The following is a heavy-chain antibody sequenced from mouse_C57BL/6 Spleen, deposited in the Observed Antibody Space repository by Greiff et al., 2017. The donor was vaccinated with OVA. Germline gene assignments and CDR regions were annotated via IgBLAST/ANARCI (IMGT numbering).Heavy chain of an antibody. J-gene: IGHJ3*01. CDR2: IWWDDDK. D-gene: IGHD2-5*01. V-gene: IGHV8-8*01. CDR1: GFSLSTFGMG. Sequence: QVTLKESGPGILQPSQTLSLTCSFSGFSLSTFGMGVGWIRQPSGKGLEWLAHIWWDDDKYYNPALKSGLTISTETSKNQVFLKIANVYTADTATYYCARTYYSNMRGFAYWGQGTLVTVSA. CDR3: ARTYYSNMRGFAY.